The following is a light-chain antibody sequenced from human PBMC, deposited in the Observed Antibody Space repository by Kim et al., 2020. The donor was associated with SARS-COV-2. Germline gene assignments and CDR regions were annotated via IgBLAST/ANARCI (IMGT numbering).Light chain of an antibody. J-gene: IGLJ1*01. V-gene: IGLV3-21*04. CDR2: NVN. CDR1: NIGSKS. CDR3: QVWDSSRDHPV. Sequence: SYELTQPPSVSVAPGKTATITCGGDNIGSKSVHWFRQLPGRAPVMVIFNVNDRPSGIPERFSGSSSANTATPTIARVEAGDEADYSCQVWDSSRDHPVFG.